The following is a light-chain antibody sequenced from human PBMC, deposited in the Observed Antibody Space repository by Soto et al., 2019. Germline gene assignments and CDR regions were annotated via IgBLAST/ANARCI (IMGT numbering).Light chain of an antibody. J-gene: IGLJ2*01. CDR3: SSYTSSNGVV. Sequence: QSALTQPASVSGSPGQSITISCAGTSSDVGRYNYVSWYQQHPGKAPKIMIYDVRHRPSGVSNRFSGSKSGNTASLTISGLQAEDEADYYCSSYTSSNGVVVGGGTKLTVL. CDR2: DVR. CDR1: SSDVGRYNY. V-gene: IGLV2-14*03.